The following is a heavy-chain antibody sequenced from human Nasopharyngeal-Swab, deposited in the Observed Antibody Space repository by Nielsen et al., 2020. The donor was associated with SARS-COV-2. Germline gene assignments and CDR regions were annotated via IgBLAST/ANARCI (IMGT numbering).Heavy chain of an antibody. V-gene: IGHV3-23*01. D-gene: IGHD3-16*01. Sequence: GGSLRLSCAASGFTFSSYAMSWVRQAPGKGLGWVSAISGSGGSTYYADSVKGRFTISRDNSKNTLYLQMNSLRADDTAVYYCAKEATLGGVGDYYYMDVWGKGTTVTVSS. CDR3: AKEATLGGVGDYYYMDV. CDR2: ISGSGGST. J-gene: IGHJ6*03. CDR1: GFTFSSYA.